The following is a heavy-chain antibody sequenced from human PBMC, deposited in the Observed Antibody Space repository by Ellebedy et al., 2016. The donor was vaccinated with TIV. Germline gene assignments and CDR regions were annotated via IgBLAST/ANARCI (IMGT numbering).Heavy chain of an antibody. CDR2: IKQDGSEK. CDR3: ARADYYGSGSYYDY. V-gene: IGHV3-7*01. J-gene: IGHJ4*01. D-gene: IGHD3-10*01. Sequence: GGSLRLXCAASGFIFSSYWMNWVRQAPGKGLEWVANIKQDGSEKSYVDSVKGRFTISRDNVKNSLYLQMNSLRAEDTAVYYCARADYYGSGSYYDYWGHGTLVTVSS. CDR1: GFIFSSYW.